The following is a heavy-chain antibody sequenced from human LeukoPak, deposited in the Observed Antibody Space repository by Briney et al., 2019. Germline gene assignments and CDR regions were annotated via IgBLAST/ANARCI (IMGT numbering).Heavy chain of an antibody. CDR3: ARAARQGFTMIVVPFFYFDL. V-gene: IGHV4-4*09. CDR1: GVSISSFY. CDR2: IFTSGSS. Sequence: SGTLSLTCTVSGVSISSFYWSWIRQPPGKELEWIGYIFTSGSSNYNPSLESRVTIPVDTSKNQFSLRLTSVTAADTAVYYCARAARQGFTMIVVPFFYFDLWGRGTLVTVSS. J-gene: IGHJ2*01. D-gene: IGHD3-22*01.